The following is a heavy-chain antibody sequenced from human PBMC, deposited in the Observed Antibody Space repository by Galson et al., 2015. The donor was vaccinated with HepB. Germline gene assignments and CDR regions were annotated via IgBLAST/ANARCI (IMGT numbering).Heavy chain of an antibody. V-gene: IGHV3-66*04. CDR2: IYSGGST. CDR3: ARQWAYCGGDCNDVFDY. CDR1: GFTVSSYY. J-gene: IGHJ4*02. D-gene: IGHD2-21*02. Sequence: SLRLSCAASGFTVSSYYMSWVRQAPGKGLEWVSVIYSGGSTYYADAVKGRFTITRDNSKNTLYYQMNSLRAEDTAVYYCARQWAYCGGDCNDVFDYWGQGTLVTVSS.